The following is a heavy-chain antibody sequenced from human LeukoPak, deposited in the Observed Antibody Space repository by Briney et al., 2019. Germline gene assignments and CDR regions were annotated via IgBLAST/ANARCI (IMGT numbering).Heavy chain of an antibody. CDR2: IRYDGSNK. CDR1: GFTFSSYG. Sequence: PGGSLRLSCAASGFTFSSYGMHWVRQAPGKGLEWVAFIRYDGSNKYYADSVKGRFIISRDNSKNTLYLQMNSLRAEDTAVYYCARATFSGLSVAFDIWGQGTMVTVSS. CDR3: ARATFSGLSVAFDI. J-gene: IGHJ3*02. V-gene: IGHV3-30*02. D-gene: IGHD6-25*01.